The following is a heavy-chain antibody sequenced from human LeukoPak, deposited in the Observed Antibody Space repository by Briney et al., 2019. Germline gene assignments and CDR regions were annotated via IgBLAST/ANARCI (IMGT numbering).Heavy chain of an antibody. Sequence: SETLSLTCAVYGGSFSGYYWSWIRQPPGKGLEWIGEINHSGSTHYNPSLKTRVTISVDTSKNQFSLKLSSVTAADTAVYYCARGFPGIAVVWGQGTLVTVSS. CDR2: INHSGST. CDR1: GGSFSGYY. V-gene: IGHV4-34*01. D-gene: IGHD6-19*01. J-gene: IGHJ4*02. CDR3: ARGFPGIAVV.